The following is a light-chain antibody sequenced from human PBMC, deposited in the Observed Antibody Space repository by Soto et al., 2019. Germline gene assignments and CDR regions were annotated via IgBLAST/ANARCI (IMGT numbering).Light chain of an antibody. CDR2: SDD. J-gene: IGLJ1*01. V-gene: IGLV1-44*01. CDR1: SSNIGSNT. CDR3: AAWDDSLNGYV. Sequence: QSVLTQPPSASGTPGQRATISCSGSSSNIGSNTVIWYQLLPGMAPKLLIYSDDRRPSGVPDRFSGSKSGTSASLAISGLQSEDEADYYCAAWDDSLNGYVFGTGTKVTVL.